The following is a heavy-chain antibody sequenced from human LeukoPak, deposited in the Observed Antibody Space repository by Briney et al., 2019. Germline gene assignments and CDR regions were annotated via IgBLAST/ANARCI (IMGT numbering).Heavy chain of an antibody. D-gene: IGHD3-22*01. J-gene: IGHJ4*02. CDR3: ARGSPYWYYYDSSGYYGY. V-gene: IGHV4-61*01. Sequence: PSETLSLTCTVSGGSVSSGSYYWSWIRQPPGTGLEWIGYIYYSGSTYYNPSLKSRVTISVDTSKNQFSLKLSSVTAADTAVYYCARGSPYWYYYDSSGYYGYWGQGTLVTVSS. CDR2: IYYSGST. CDR1: GGSVSSGSYY.